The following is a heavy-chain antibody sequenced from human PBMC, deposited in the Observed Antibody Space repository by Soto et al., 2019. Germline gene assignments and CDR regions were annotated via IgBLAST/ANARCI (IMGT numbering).Heavy chain of an antibody. CDR2: IIPLFGTA. J-gene: IGHJ4*02. V-gene: IGHV1-69*13. D-gene: IGHD6-19*01. Sequence: ASVKVSCKTSGGTFSTYAIYWVRQAPGQGLEWMGAIIPLFGTADYAQKFQGRVTITADESTSTAYMELSSLRSEDTAVYYCARPKGTYSSGYYYFDYWGQGTLVTVSS. CDR3: ARPKGTYSSGYYYFDY. CDR1: GGTFSTYA.